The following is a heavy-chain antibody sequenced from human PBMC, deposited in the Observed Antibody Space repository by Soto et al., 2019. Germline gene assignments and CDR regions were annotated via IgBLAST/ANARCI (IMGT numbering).Heavy chain of an antibody. D-gene: IGHD3-10*01. CDR2: IYYSGST. CDR1: GGSISSSSYY. J-gene: IGHJ3*02. V-gene: IGHV4-39*01. CDR3: AKGGSGSYSNAFDI. Sequence: SETLSLTCTVSGGSISSSSYYWGWIRQPPGKGLEWIGSIYYSGSTYYNPSLKSRVTISVDTSKNQFSLKLSSVTAADTAVYYCAKGGSGSYSNAFDIWGQGTMVTVAS.